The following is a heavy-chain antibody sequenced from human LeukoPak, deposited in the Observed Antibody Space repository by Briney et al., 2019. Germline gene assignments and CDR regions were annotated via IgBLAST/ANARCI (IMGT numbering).Heavy chain of an antibody. J-gene: IGHJ4*02. Sequence: PGRSLRLSCAASGFTFSSYGMHWVRQAPGKGLEWVAVISYDGSNKYYADSVKGRFTISRDNSKNTLYLQMNSLRAEDTAVYYCARDQRRQWLPPPRLEADYWGQGTLVTVSS. CDR2: ISYDGSNK. CDR1: GFTFSSYG. D-gene: IGHD6-19*01. CDR3: ARDQRRQWLPPPRLEADY. V-gene: IGHV3-30*03.